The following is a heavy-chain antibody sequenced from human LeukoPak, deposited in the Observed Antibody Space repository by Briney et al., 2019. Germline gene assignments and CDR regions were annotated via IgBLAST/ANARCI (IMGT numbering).Heavy chain of an antibody. CDR2: IKSKTNGGTT. Sequence: GGSLRFSCAASGFTFKHAWMSWVRQAPGKGLEWVGRIKSKTNGGTTDYAAPVKGRFTISRDDSKNTLYLQMNSLKTEDTAVYYCTWVGARYYFDYWGQGTLVTVSS. J-gene: IGHJ4*02. V-gene: IGHV3-15*01. CDR1: GFTFKHAW. D-gene: IGHD1-26*01. CDR3: TWVGARYYFDY.